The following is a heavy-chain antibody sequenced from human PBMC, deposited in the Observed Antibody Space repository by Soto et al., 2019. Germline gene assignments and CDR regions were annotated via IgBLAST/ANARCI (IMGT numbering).Heavy chain of an antibody. CDR2: IYYSGST. CDR3: AGDQLYSSSWYASNWFDP. V-gene: IGHV4-59*01. CDR1: GGSISSYY. Sequence: PSETLSLTCTVSGGSISSYYWSWIRQPPGKGLEWIGYIYYSGSTNYNPSLKSRVTISVDTSKNQFSLKLSSVTAADTAVYYCAGDQLYSSSWYASNWFDPWGQGTLVTVSS. J-gene: IGHJ5*02. D-gene: IGHD6-13*01.